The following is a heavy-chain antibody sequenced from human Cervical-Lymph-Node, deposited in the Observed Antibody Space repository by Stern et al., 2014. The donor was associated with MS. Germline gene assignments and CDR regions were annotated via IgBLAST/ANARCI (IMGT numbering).Heavy chain of an antibody. CDR2: ISYDGSNT. D-gene: IGHD2-2*01. CDR3: AKSGCRRTSQRCYFDY. CDR1: VFTFNTYG. Sequence: VQLVESGGGVVQPGRSLRLSCAASVFTFNTYGMHWVRQAPGKGLEWVAVISYDGSNTYYADSVKGRFTISRDNSKNTLYVQMNSLRAEDTAIYYCAKSGCRRTSQRCYFDYWGQGTLVTVSS. J-gene: IGHJ4*02. V-gene: IGHV3-30*18.